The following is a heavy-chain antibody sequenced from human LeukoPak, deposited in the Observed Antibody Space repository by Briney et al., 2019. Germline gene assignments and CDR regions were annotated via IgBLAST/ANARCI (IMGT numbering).Heavy chain of an antibody. CDR3: ARITMIPNDAFDI. CDR1: GGSISSYY. Sequence: SETLSLTCTVSGGSISSYYWSWIRQPPGKGLEWIGYFYYSGSTNYNPSLKSRVTISVDTSKNQLSLKLSSVTAADTAVYYCARITMIPNDAFDIWGQGTMVTVSS. J-gene: IGHJ3*02. CDR2: FYYSGST. D-gene: IGHD3-22*01. V-gene: IGHV4-59*01.